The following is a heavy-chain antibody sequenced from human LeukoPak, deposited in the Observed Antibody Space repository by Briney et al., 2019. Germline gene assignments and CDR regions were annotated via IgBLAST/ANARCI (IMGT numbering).Heavy chain of an antibody. J-gene: IGHJ4*02. D-gene: IGHD4-23*01. CDR3: ARADGGNSVSGTFDY. V-gene: IGHV4-59*01. CDR2: IHYTGST. CDR1: GGSINSYY. Sequence: PSETVSLTCTVSGGSINSYYWSWIRQPPGKGLECIGYIHYTGSTNYNPSLKSRVTISVDTSKNQFSLKLSSVTAADTAVYYCARADGGNSVSGTFDYWGQGTLVTVSS.